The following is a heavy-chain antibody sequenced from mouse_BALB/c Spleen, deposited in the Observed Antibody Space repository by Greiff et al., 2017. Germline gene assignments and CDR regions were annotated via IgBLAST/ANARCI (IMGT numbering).Heavy chain of an antibody. CDR2: IYPGSGST. V-gene: IGHV1S22*01. Sequence: LQQPGSELVRPGASVKLSCKASGYTFTSYWMHWVKQRPGQGLEWIGNIYPGSGSTNYDEKFKSKATLTVDTSSSTAYMQLSSLTSEDSAVYYCTRYGNPAYWGQGTLVTVSA. D-gene: IGHD2-1*01. CDR3: TRYGNPAY. CDR1: GYTFTSYW. J-gene: IGHJ3*01.